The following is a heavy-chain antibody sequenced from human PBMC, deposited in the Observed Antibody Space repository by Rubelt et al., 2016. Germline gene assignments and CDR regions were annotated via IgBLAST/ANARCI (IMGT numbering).Heavy chain of an antibody. CDR2: INPNSGGT. V-gene: IGHV1-2*02. Sequence: GEGLEWMGWINPNSGGTDYAQKFKGRVTMTRDTSISTAYMELRSLRSDDTAVYYCARGPTLKLRFLEWTRADAFDIWGQGTMVTVSS. CDR3: ARGPTLKLRFLEWTRADAFDI. D-gene: IGHD3-3*01. J-gene: IGHJ3*02.